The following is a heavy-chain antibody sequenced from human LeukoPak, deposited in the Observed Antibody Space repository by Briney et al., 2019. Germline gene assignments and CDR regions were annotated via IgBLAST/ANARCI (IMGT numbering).Heavy chain of an antibody. CDR1: GFTFSSYG. CDR2: ISYDGSNK. Sequence: GGSLRLSCAASGFTFSSYGMHWVRQAPGKGLEWVAVISYDGSNKYYADSVKGRFTISRDNSKNTLYLQMNSLRVEDTAVYYCAKLGFDSSGSHTLFDLWGQGTLVTVSS. D-gene: IGHD3-22*01. J-gene: IGHJ4*02. CDR3: AKLGFDSSGSHTLFDL. V-gene: IGHV3-30*18.